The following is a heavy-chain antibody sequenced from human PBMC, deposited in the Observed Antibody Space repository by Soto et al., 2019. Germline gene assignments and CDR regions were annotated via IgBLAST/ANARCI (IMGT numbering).Heavy chain of an antibody. CDR2: IHYSGST. V-gene: IGHV4-59*11. CDR3: AREPPHSSEPIFDY. D-gene: IGHD6-19*01. J-gene: IGHJ4*02. CDR1: GSPISRHY. Sequence: QVQLQESGPGLVKPSETLSLTCTVSGSPISRHYWNWIRQPPGKRLEWIGYIHYSGSTNYNPSLESRVTISLDTSKNQFSLKLRFVTAAGTAMYYCAREPPHSSEPIFDYWGQGVLVTVSS.